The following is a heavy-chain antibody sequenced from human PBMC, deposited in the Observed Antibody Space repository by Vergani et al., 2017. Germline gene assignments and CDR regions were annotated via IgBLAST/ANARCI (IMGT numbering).Heavy chain of an antibody. CDR1: GGSISSSSYY. J-gene: IGHJ2*01. CDR2: IYYSGSN. CDR3: ASPTMTTKYFDL. V-gene: IGHV4-39*01. Sequence: QLQLQESGPGLVKPSETLSLTCTVSGGSISSSSYYWGWIRQPPGKGLEWIGSIYYSGSNYYNPSLKSRVTITVDTSKNQFSLKLSTVTAADTAVYYCASPTMTTKYFDLWGRGTLVTVSS. D-gene: IGHD4-17*01.